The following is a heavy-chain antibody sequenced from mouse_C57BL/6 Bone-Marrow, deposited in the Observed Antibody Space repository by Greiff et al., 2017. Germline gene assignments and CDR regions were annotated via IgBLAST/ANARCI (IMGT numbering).Heavy chain of an antibody. CDR3: ARGYYGSSFLDY. CDR2: IDPSDSET. J-gene: IGHJ2*01. Sequence: QVQLQQPGAELVRPGSSVKLSCKASGYTFTSYWMHCVKQRPIQGLEWIGNIDPSDSETHYNQKFKDKATLTVDKSSSTAYMQLSSLTSEDSAVYYCARGYYGSSFLDYWGQGTTLTVSS. D-gene: IGHD1-1*01. CDR1: GYTFTSYW. V-gene: IGHV1-52*01.